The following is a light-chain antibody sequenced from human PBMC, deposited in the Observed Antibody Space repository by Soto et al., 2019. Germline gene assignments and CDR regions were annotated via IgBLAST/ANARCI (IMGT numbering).Light chain of an antibody. J-gene: IGKJ5*01. Sequence: DIQMTQSPSTLSASVGDRVTITCRASQSISSWLAWYQQKPGKAPKLLIYDASSLESGVPSRFSGSGSGTEFTLTISSLQPDDFAVYYGQQYNNWPPFTFGQGTRLEIK. CDR2: DAS. V-gene: IGKV1-5*01. CDR1: QSISSW. CDR3: QQYNNWPPFT.